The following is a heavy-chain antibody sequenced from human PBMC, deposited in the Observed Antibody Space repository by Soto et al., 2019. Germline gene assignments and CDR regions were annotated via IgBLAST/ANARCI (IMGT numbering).Heavy chain of an antibody. D-gene: IGHD3-3*01. V-gene: IGHV1-18*01. CDR2: ISAYNGNT. Sequence: ASVKVSCKASGYTFTSYGISWVRQAPGQGLEWMGWISAYNGNTNYAQKLQGRVTMTTDTSTSTAYMELRSLRSDDTAVYYCARTPYYDFWSGYYYGMDVWGQGTMVTVSS. CDR3: ARTPYYDFWSGYYYGMDV. CDR1: GYTFTSYG. J-gene: IGHJ6*02.